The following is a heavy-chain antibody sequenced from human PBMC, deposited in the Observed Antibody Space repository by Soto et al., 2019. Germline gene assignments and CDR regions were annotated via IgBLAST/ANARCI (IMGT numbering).Heavy chain of an antibody. D-gene: IGHD2-2*01. CDR2: IIPIVDIT. V-gene: IGHV1-69*02. CDR1: GGTFSSYT. Sequence: QVQLEQSGAEVKKPGSSVKVSCKASGGTFSSYTISWVRQAPGQGLEWMGRIIPIVDITNYAQKFQGRVTITADKSTSTAYMELSSLRSEDTAVYYCARHVPIPASIVSIDAFDIWGQGTMVTVSS. CDR3: ARHVPIPASIVSIDAFDI. J-gene: IGHJ3*02.